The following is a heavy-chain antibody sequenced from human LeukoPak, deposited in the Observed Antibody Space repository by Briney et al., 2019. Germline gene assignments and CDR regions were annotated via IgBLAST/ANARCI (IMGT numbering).Heavy chain of an antibody. CDR1: GGTFSSYA. J-gene: IGHJ3*02. D-gene: IGHD3-22*01. CDR3: ARDWYYYDSSGYGAFDI. Sequence: EASVKVSCKASGGTFSSYAISWVRQAPGQGLEWMGIINPSGGSTSYAQKFQGRVTLTRDTSTSTVYMELSSLRSEDTAVYYCARDWYYYDSSGYGAFDIWGQGTMVTVSS. CDR2: INPSGGST. V-gene: IGHV1-46*01.